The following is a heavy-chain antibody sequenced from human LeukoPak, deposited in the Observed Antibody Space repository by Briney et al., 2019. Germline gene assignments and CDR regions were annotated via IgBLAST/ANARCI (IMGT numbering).Heavy chain of an antibody. CDR3: AREQAPSGWDVYYFDY. CDR1: GGSISGYY. J-gene: IGHJ4*02. V-gene: IGHV4-4*07. D-gene: IGHD6-19*01. Sequence: SETLSLTCTVSGGSISGYYWSWIRQPAGKGLEWIGRIYTSGSTNYNPSPKSRVTMSVDTSKNQFSLKLSSVTAADTAVYYCAREQAPSGWDVYYFDYWGQGTLVTVSS. CDR2: IYTSGST.